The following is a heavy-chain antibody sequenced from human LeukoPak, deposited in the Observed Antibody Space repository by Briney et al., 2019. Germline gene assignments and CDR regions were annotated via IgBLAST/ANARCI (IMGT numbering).Heavy chain of an antibody. CDR2: IIPIFGTA. V-gene: IGHV1-69*13. CDR3: ARGGEVASSFDY. CDR1: GYTFTGYY. J-gene: IGHJ4*02. Sequence: ASVKVSCKASGYTFTGYYMHWVRQAPGQGLEWMGGIIPIFGTANYAQKFQGRVTITADESTSTAYMELSSLRSEDTAVYYCARGGEVASSFDYWGQGTLVTVSS. D-gene: IGHD3-16*01.